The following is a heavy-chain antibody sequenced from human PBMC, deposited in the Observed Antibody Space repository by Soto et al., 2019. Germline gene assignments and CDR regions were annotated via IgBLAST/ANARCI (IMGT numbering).Heavy chain of an antibody. CDR3: ARHTVRRTSGDFDY. J-gene: IGHJ4*02. V-gene: IGHV4-59*01. D-gene: IGHD4-4*01. CDR1: GGSISNYY. Sequence: SETLSLTCTVSGGSISNYYWSWMRQSPGKGLEYIGYIYYTGSTKYNPSLKSRVTISVDASKNQFSLKLSSVTAADTAVYYCARHTVRRTSGDFDYWGQGTLVTVS. CDR2: IYYTGST.